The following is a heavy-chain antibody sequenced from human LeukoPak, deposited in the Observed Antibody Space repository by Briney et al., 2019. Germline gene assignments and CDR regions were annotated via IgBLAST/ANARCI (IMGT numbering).Heavy chain of an antibody. D-gene: IGHD5-12*01. Sequence: SETLSLTCTVSGGSISDYYWSWIRQPPGKGLEWIGWIFGSGSSNYNPSLKSRVTISLDTSKNHFSLKLRSVTAADTALYFCARGLVLATDDAFDIRGQGTLVTVSS. CDR3: ARGLVLATDDAFDI. CDR2: IFGSGSS. CDR1: GGSISDYY. V-gene: IGHV4-59*01. J-gene: IGHJ3*02.